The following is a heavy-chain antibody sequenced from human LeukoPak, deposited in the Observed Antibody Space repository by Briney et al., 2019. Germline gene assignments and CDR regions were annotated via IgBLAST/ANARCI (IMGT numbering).Heavy chain of an antibody. D-gene: IGHD1-26*01. CDR1: NYSISSGCY. CDR3: AKEYSGSVGSFQY. J-gene: IGHJ4*01. Sequence: SETLSLTCIVSNYSISSGCYWGWFRQPPGEGLEWIASIHLSLGTAYNPSLKSRVTISADTSRNQFSLKLSSVTAADAAFYYCAKEYSGSVGSFQYWGHGSLVTVSS. V-gene: IGHV4-38-2*02. CDR2: IHLSLGT.